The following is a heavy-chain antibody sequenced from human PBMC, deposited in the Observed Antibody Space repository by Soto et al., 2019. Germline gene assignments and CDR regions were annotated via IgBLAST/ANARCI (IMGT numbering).Heavy chain of an antibody. J-gene: IGHJ4*02. CDR1: GFTFSSYW. CDR3: ARSSGWTGDY. V-gene: IGHV3-7*04. Sequence: EVQLVESGVGLVQPGGSLRLSCVASGFTFSSYWMNWVRQVPGKGLEWVANIKQDGSEINYVDSVKGRFTISRDNAKNSLHLQMNRLSAEDTAVYYCARSSGWTGDYWCQGILVTCSS. CDR2: IKQDGSEI. D-gene: IGHD3-10*01.